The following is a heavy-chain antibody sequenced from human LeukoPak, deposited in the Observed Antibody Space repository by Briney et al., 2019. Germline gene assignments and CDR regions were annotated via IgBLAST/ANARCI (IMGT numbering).Heavy chain of an antibody. D-gene: IGHD6-6*01. CDR1: GGSISSYY. J-gene: IGHJ4*02. CDR2: ICTSGST. Sequence: PSETLSLTCTVSGGSISSYYWSWIRQPPGKGLEWIGYICTSGSTNYNPSLQSRVTISVDTSKNQFSLKLSSVTAADTAVYYCARHLGRTTIAAYWGQGTLVTVSS. CDR3: ARHLGRTTIAAY. V-gene: IGHV4-4*09.